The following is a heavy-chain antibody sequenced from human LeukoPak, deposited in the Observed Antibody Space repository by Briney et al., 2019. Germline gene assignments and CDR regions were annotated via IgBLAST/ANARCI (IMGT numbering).Heavy chain of an antibody. CDR1: GYSFTSYW. D-gene: IGHD5-18*01. J-gene: IGHJ4*02. Sequence: GESLKISCKASGYSFTSYWIGWVRQMPGKGLEWMGIIDPSDSETRYTPSFKGQVTISADKSLSTAYLQWNSLKASDTAMYYCARQTAMGRSGDYWGQGTLVTVSS. V-gene: IGHV5-51*01. CDR3: ARQTAMGRSGDY. CDR2: IDPSDSET.